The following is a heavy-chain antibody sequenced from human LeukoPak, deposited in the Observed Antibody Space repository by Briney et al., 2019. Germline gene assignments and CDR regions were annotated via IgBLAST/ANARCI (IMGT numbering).Heavy chain of an antibody. CDR2: INSDGSTT. J-gene: IGHJ6*03. CDR3: ASLWFGEPGDPWYMDV. V-gene: IGHV3-74*01. Sequence: PGGSLRLSCAASGLTLRGYWMHWVRQAPGEGLVWVSRINSDGSTTSYADSVKGRFTISRDNSKNTLYLQMNSLRAEDTAVYYCASLWFGEPGDPWYMDVWGKGTTVTVSS. CDR1: GLTLRGYW. D-gene: IGHD3-10*01.